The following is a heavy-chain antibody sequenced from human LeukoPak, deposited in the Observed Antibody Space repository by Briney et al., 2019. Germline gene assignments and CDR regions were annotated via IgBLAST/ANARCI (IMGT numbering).Heavy chain of an antibody. Sequence: SETLSLTCTVSGGSISSYYWSWIRQPPGKGLEWIGDIYYSGSTNYNPSLKSRVTISVDTSKNQFSLKLSSVTAADTAVYYCARDKRAYDSSGYYYRSFDYWGQGTLVTVSS. CDR3: ARDKRAYDSSGYYYRSFDY. CDR2: IYYSGST. V-gene: IGHV4-59*01. D-gene: IGHD3-22*01. J-gene: IGHJ4*02. CDR1: GGSISSYY.